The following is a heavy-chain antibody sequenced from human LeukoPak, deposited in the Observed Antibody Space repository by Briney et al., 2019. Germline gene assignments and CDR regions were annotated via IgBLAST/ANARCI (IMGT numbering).Heavy chain of an antibody. J-gene: IGHJ6*02. V-gene: IGHV3-7*01. CDR3: TRDRQGPRLYEMDI. Sequence: GGSLRLSCAASGFTFSNAWMNWVRQAPGKGPEWVANIKVDGSEIYYVDSVKGRFTISRDNAKNSLYLQMNSLRAEDTAVYYCTRDRQGPRLYEMDIWGQGTTVTVSS. CDR1: GFTFSNAW. CDR2: IKVDGSEI. D-gene: IGHD2-8*01.